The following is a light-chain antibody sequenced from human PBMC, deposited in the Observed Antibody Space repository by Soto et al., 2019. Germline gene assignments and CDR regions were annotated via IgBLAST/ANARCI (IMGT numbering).Light chain of an antibody. Sequence: SYELTQPPSVSVAPGKTARITCGGNNIGSKSVHWYQQKPGQAPVLVIYYDSDRPSGIPERFSGSNSGNTATLTSSRVEAGDEADYYCQVWDSSSDHRRVFGGGTKLTVL. V-gene: IGLV3-21*04. J-gene: IGLJ2*01. CDR2: YDS. CDR3: QVWDSSSDHRRV. CDR1: NIGSKS.